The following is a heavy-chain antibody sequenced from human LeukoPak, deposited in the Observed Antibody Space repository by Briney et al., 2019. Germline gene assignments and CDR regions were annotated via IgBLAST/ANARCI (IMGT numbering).Heavy chain of an antibody. D-gene: IGHD3-10*01. CDR1: GVTFSTYC. J-gene: IGHJ4*02. Sequence: GGSLRLSSAAPGVTFSTYCMSSVRQAPGKGLEWVANMDLDGTEKNYVDSVKGRFTISRDNAKNLLYVKLNSLRAEATAVYYCRRGWGGSDSWGQGTLVTVSS. V-gene: IGHV3-7*04. CDR2: MDLDGTEK. CDR3: RRGWGGSDS.